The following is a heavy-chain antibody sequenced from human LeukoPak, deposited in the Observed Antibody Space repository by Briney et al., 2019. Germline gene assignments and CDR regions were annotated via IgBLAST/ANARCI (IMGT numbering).Heavy chain of an antibody. J-gene: IGHJ4*02. CDR1: GFTFSTYA. Sequence: GGSLRLSCAASGFTFSTYAMSWVRQAPVKGLEWVTTISGGGDKQYADHVKGRFTVSRDDSKNTLYLQMNSLRAEDTALYYCAKDVNSSGYYLGFDYWGQGTLVTVSS. CDR3: AKDVNSSGYYLGFDY. D-gene: IGHD3-22*01. CDR2: ISGGGDK. V-gene: IGHV3-23*01.